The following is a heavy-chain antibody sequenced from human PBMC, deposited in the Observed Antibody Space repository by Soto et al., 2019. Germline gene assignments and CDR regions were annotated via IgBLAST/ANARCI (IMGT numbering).Heavy chain of an antibody. V-gene: IGHV4-4*02. J-gene: IGHJ4*02. D-gene: IGHD3-3*02. CDR1: GDSINGSHW. CDR2: ISHSGRP. CDR3: AARHFWSGPWTHTRLDS. Sequence: LSETLSLTCAVSGDSINGSHWWNGVRQPPGKGLEWIGQISHSGRPNYNQSLTSRVNISVDKSKNNFYLKLTSVTDADTAVYYCAARHFWSGPWTHTRLDSWGQGTMVTVS.